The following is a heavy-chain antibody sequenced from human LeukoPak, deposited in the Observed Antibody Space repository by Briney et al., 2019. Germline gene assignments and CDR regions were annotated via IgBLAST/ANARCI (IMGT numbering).Heavy chain of an antibody. CDR2: ISWNSGSI. D-gene: IGHD2-2*01. Sequence: GGSLRLSCAASGFTFDDYAMHWVRQAPGKGLEWVSGISWNSGSIGYADSVKGRFTISRDNAKNSLYLQMNSLRAEDTALYYCAKETTPYCSSTSCQYGMDVWGQGTTVTISS. J-gene: IGHJ6*02. CDR3: AKETTPYCSSTSCQYGMDV. CDR1: GFTFDDYA. V-gene: IGHV3-9*01.